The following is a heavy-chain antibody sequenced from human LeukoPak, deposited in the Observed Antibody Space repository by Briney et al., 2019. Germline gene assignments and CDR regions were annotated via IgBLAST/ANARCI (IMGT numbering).Heavy chain of an antibody. J-gene: IGHJ4*02. CDR2: IKQDGTEK. CDR1: GFIFSSYW. V-gene: IGHV3-7*01. CDR3: VRGGFRYHY. Sequence: GGSLRLSCAASGFIFSSYWMTWVRQAPGKGLEWVANIKQDGTEKYYVDSVKGRFTISRDNAKNSLYLQMNSLRVEDTAVYYCVRGGFRYHYWGQGTLVTVSS. D-gene: IGHD5-18*01.